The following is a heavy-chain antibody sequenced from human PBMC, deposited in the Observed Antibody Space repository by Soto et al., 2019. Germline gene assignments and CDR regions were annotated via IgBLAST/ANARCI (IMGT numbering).Heavy chain of an antibody. CDR2: IKEDGTEQ. V-gene: IGHV3-7*03. Sequence: GGSLRLSCAASGFSFSGYWMSWVRQAPGKGPEWVANIKEDGTEQHYVDSVKGRFTISRDDSENSLFLQMNNLRAEDSAIYYCAIHTSTVSYWFDPWGPGTQVTVSS. CDR3: AIHTSTVSYWFDP. J-gene: IGHJ5*02. CDR1: GFSFSGYW. D-gene: IGHD4-4*01.